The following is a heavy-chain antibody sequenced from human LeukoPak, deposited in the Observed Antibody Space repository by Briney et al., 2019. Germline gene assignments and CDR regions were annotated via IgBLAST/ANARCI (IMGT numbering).Heavy chain of an antibody. D-gene: IGHD2-2*01. V-gene: IGHV3-23*01. CDR1: GFTFSSYA. Sequence: PGGSLRLSCAASGFTFSSYAMSWVRQAPGKGLEWVSAISGSGGSTYYADSVKGRFTISRDNSKNTLYLQMNSLRAEDTAVYYCAKAAHCSSTSCYGKSPKTFYYYYYYMDVWGKGTTVTVSS. CDR2: ISGSGGST. CDR3: AKAAHCSSTSCYGKSPKTFYYYYYYMDV. J-gene: IGHJ6*03.